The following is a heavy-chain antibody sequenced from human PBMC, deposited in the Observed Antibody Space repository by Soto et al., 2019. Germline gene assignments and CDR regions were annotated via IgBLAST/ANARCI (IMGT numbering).Heavy chain of an antibody. CDR2: IKQDGSEK. CDR3: AREIRRVAARGLDY. V-gene: IGHV3-7*01. CDR1: GFTFSSYW. D-gene: IGHD6-6*01. J-gene: IGHJ4*02. Sequence: EVQLVESGGGLVQPGGSLRLSCAASGFTFSSYWMSWVRQAPGKGLEWVANIKQDGSEKYYVDSVKGRFTISRDNAKNSLYLQMNSLRAEDTAVYYCAREIRRVAARGLDYWGQGTLVTVSS.